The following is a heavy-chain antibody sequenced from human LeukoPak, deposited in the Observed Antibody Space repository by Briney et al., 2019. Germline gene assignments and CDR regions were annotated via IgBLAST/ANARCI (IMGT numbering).Heavy chain of an antibody. J-gene: IGHJ2*01. CDR1: GGSISSYY. CDR3: AREKKVLAAAGTYWYFDL. Sequence: PSEALSLTCTVSGGSISSYYWSWIRQPPGKGLEWIGYIYYSESTNYNPSLKSRVTISVDTSKNQFSLKLSSVTAADTAVYYRAREKKVLAAAGTYWYFDLWGRGTLVTVSS. D-gene: IGHD6-13*01. CDR2: IYYSEST. V-gene: IGHV4-59*01.